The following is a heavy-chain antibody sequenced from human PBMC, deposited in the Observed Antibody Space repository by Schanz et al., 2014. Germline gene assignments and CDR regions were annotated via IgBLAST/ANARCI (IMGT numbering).Heavy chain of an antibody. Sequence: QVQLVQSGAEVKKPGASVKVSCKASGYTFTTYYIHWVRQATGQGLEWMGWMNPTTGNRGYAQNFQGRLTVTRDTSTSTVNMELSSLRSEDTAVYYCARGGFFDSTSFDSWGQGTLVTVSS. D-gene: IGHD2-2*01. CDR1: GYTFTTYY. J-gene: IGHJ4*02. CDR3: ARGGFFDSTSFDS. V-gene: IGHV1-8*01. CDR2: MNPTTGNR.